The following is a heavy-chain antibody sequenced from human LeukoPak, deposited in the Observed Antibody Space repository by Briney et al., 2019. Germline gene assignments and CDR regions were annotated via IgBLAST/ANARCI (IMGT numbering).Heavy chain of an antibody. Sequence: PGGSLRLSCAASGFIFSNYNMNWVRQAPGKGLEWVSHISSRSTTIYYADSVKGRFTISRDNAKNSLYLQVNSLRAEDTAVYYCASASIYITILRGAFDYWGQGTLVTVSS. CDR1: GFIFSNYN. CDR3: ASASIYITILRGAFDY. J-gene: IGHJ4*02. V-gene: IGHV3-48*01. CDR2: ISSRSTTI. D-gene: IGHD3-9*01.